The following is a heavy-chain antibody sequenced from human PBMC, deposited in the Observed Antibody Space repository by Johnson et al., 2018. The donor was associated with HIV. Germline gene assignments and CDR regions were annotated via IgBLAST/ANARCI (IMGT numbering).Heavy chain of an antibody. Sequence: VQLVESGGGVVQSGRSLRLSCAASGFTFDDYAMHWVRQAPGKGLEWVSGISWNSGSICYADSVKGRFTISRDNAKNSLYLQMNSLRAEDTALCYCAKANWNGDVLDIWGEGTMVTVSS. D-gene: IGHD1-1*01. J-gene: IGHJ3*02. CDR2: ISWNSGSI. CDR3: AKANWNGDVLDI. V-gene: IGHV3-9*01. CDR1: GFTFDDYA.